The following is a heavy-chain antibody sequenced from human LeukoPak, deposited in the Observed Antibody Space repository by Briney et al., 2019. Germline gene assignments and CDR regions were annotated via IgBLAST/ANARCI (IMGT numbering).Heavy chain of an antibody. V-gene: IGHV3-7*01. CDR2: IKQDGSEK. Sequence: GGSLRLSGAASGFTFSSYWMSWVRQAPGKWLEWVANIKQDGSEKYYVDSVKGRFTISRDNAKNSLSLQMNSRRPENTAVYYVASSYSSSCYFYRPYYFDYCGQGTLATVSS. J-gene: IGHJ4*02. D-gene: IGHD6-13*01. CDR1: GFTFSSYW. CDR3: ASSYSSSCYFYRPYYFDY.